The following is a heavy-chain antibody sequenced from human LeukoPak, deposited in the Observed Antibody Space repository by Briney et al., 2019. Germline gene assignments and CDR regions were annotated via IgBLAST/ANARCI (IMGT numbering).Heavy chain of an antibody. V-gene: IGHV3-11*05. CDR1: GFTFSDYY. J-gene: IGHJ6*02. D-gene: IGHD4-11*01. Sequence: GGSLRLSCAASGFTFSDYYMSWIRQAPGRGLEWVSYISGSSSHTNYADSVKGRFTISRDNATNSLYLQINSLRAEDTAVYYCARDAPATNYYGMDVWGQGTTVTVSS. CDR2: ISGSSSHT. CDR3: ARDAPATNYYGMDV.